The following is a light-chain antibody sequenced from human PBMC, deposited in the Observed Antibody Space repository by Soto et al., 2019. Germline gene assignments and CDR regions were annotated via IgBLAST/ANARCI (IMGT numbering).Light chain of an antibody. CDR2: DAS. Sequence: EIVMTQSPATLSVSPGERATLSCGASQSVTRNYLAWHQQKPGQAPRLLIFDASSRATGIPDRFGGSGSGTDFTLTISRLEAEDFAVYYCQQYGSSSTFGQGTRLEIK. J-gene: IGKJ5*01. V-gene: IGKV3D-20*01. CDR3: QQYGSSST. CDR1: QSVTRNY.